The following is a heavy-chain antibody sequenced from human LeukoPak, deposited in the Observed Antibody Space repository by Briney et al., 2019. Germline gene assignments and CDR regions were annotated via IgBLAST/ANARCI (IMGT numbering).Heavy chain of an antibody. CDR1: GFTLSSYG. V-gene: IGHV3-33*01. CDR2: IWYDGSNK. Sequence: GGSLRLSCAASGFTLSSYGMHWVRQAPGKGLEWVAVIWYDGSNKYYADSVKGRFTISRDNSKNTLYLQMNSLRAEDTAVYYCARGTPRQDYDKVPFDYWGQGTLVTVSS. J-gene: IGHJ4*02. CDR3: ARGTPRQDYDKVPFDY. D-gene: IGHD3-22*01.